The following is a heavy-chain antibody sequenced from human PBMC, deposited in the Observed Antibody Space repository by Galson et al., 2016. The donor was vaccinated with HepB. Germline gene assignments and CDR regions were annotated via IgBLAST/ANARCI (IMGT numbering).Heavy chain of an antibody. V-gene: IGHV1-46*01. CDR2: INPSGGST. CDR3: ARDLATVTTWGLKYYYFGMNV. J-gene: IGHJ6*02. Sequence: SGYTFTSYYIHWVREAPGQGLEWMGIINPSGGSTTYAQKFQGRVTMTRDTSTDTVYMVMSSLRSEDTAVYYCARDLATVTTWGLKYYYFGMNVWGQGTAVTVSS. CDR1: GYTFTSYY. D-gene: IGHD3-3*01.